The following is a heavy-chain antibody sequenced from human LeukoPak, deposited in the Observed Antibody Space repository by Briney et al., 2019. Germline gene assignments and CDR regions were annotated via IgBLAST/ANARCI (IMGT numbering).Heavy chain of an antibody. CDR3: ARLSQTPDYYTLGGYYYLGY. Sequence: ASVKVSCNASRSTFTSYDINWVREAAGHGLEWMGWMNPNTGRTGYDQKFQGRITMTRDTSINTAYMELANLKSEDTAIYYCARLSQTPDYYTLGGYYYLGYWGQGTPVTVSS. J-gene: IGHJ4*02. CDR2: MNPNTGRT. V-gene: IGHV1-8*01. CDR1: RSTFTSYD. D-gene: IGHD3-10*01.